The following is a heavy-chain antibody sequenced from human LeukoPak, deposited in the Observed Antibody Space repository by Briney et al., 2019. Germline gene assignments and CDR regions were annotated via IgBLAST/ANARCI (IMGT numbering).Heavy chain of an antibody. J-gene: IGHJ4*02. CDR3: ARDFRVGTGI. V-gene: IGHV4-59*01. CDR1: GGSIGSYY. Sequence: PSETLSLTCTVSGGSIGSYYWSWIRQPPGKGLEWIAYIYSSGSTKSNPSLKSRVTTSVDTSKNQFSLKLTSVTAADTAVYYCARDFRVGTGIWGQGILVTVSS. CDR2: IYSSGST. D-gene: IGHD5-18*01.